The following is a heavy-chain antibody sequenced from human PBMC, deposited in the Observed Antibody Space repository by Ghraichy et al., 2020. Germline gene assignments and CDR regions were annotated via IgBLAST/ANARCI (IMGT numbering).Heavy chain of an antibody. CDR2: ISWNSGSI. CDR3: AKDLSPYYYDSSGREYYYYGMDV. CDR1: GFTFDDYA. J-gene: IGHJ6*02. V-gene: IGHV3-9*01. D-gene: IGHD3-22*01. Sequence: GGSLRLSCAASGFTFDDYAMHWVRQAPGKGLEWVSGISWNSGSIGYADSVKGRFTISRDNAKNSLYLQMNSLRAEDTALYYCAKDLSPYYYDSSGREYYYYGMDVWGQGTTVTVSS.